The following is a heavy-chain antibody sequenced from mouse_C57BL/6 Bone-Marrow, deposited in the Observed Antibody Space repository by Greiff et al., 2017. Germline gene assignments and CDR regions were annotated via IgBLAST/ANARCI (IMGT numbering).Heavy chain of an antibody. J-gene: IGHJ2*01. CDR1: GYTFTSYW. V-gene: IGHV1-50*01. Sequence: QVQLQQPGAELVKPGASVKLSCKASGYTFTSYWMQWVKQRPGQGLEWIGEIDPSDSYTNYNQKFKGKATLTVDTSSSTAYMQLSSLTSEASAVYYCARFSSPSYGYWGQGTTLTVSS. D-gene: IGHD1-1*01. CDR3: ARFSSPSYGY. CDR2: IDPSDSYT.